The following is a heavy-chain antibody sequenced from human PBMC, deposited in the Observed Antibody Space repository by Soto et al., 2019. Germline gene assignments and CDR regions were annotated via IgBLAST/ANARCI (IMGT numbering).Heavy chain of an antibody. CDR1: GYAFTWFN. CDR3: ARGTGYSGYDLSRKWEPDLDPFDY. Sequence: ASVKVSCKASGYAFTWFNIHWVRQAPGQRIEWIGWINAVNGNTKYSQNSQGRVTFTRDTSANTLYLQMNSLRAEDTAVYYCARGTGYSGYDLSRKWEPDLDPFDYWGQGTLVTVSS. J-gene: IGHJ4*02. CDR2: INAVNGNT. D-gene: IGHD5-12*01. V-gene: IGHV1-3*01.